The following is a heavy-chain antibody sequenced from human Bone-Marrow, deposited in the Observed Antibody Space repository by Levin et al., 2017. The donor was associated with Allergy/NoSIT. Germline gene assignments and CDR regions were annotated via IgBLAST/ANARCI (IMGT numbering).Heavy chain of an antibody. J-gene: IGHJ4*02. D-gene: IGHD3-16*01. V-gene: IGHV1-58*02. CDR3: AGGELIRGSDF. CDR1: GFTFTSSA. Sequence: PSASVKVSCKASGFTFTSSAMQWVRQSRGQRLEWIGWIVVGSGNTNYAQNFQGRVTITRDMSTSTAYMELSSLRSEDTAVYYCAGGELIRGSDFWGQGTLVTVSS. CDR2: IVVGSGNT.